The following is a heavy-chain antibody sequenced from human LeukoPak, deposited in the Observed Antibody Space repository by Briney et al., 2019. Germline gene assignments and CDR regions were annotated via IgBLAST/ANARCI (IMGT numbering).Heavy chain of an antibody. CDR1: GFTFTSYS. CDR3: ARGEGPSTLDY. CDR2: TRSSNGHI. D-gene: IGHD3-3*02. J-gene: IGHJ4*02. Sequence: GGSLRLSCAASGFTFTSYSMNWVRQAPGKGLEWVSITRSSNGHIYYADSVKGRFTISRDRAKKSLYLQMNSLRAEDTAVYYCARGEGPSTLDYWGQGTLVTVSS. V-gene: IGHV3-21*01.